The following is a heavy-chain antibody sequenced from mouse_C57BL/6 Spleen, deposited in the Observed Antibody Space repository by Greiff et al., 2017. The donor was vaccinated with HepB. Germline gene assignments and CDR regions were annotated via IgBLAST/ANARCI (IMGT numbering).Heavy chain of an antibody. CDR3: ERHYYGSSGYWYFDV. CDR2: ISSGSSTI. CDR1: GFTFSDYG. V-gene: IGHV5-17*01. D-gene: IGHD1-1*01. J-gene: IGHJ1*03. Sequence: EVMLVESGGGLVKPGGSLKLSCAASGFTFSDYGMHWVRQAPEKGLEWVAYISSGSSTIYYADTVKGRFTISRDNAKNTLFLQMTSLRSEDTAMYYGERHYYGSSGYWYFDVWGTGTTVTVSS.